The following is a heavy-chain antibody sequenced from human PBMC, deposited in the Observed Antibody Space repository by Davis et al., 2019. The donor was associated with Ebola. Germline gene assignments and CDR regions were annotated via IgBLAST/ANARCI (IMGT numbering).Heavy chain of an antibody. D-gene: IGHD3-22*01. CDR2: IWYDGSNK. CDR1: GFTFSSYG. CDR3: ARVAAEVSSGSQGYYGMDV. V-gene: IGHV3-33*01. Sequence: GESLKISCAASGFTFSSYGMHWVRQAPGQGLEWVTFIWYDGSNKYYADSVKGRFTISRDNSKNTLYLQMNSLRAEDTAVYYCARVAAEVSSGSQGYYGMDVWGQGTTVTVSS. J-gene: IGHJ6*02.